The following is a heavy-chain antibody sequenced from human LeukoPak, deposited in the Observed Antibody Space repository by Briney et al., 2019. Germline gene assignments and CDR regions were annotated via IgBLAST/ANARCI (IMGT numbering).Heavy chain of an antibody. CDR2: ISTYNGNT. D-gene: IGHD5-18*01. CDR1: GYSFTTYG. CDR3: ARDRMDTGTYFDY. V-gene: IGHV1-18*01. J-gene: IGHJ4*02. Sequence: PGGSLRLSCKGSGYSFTTYGITWVRQAPGQGLEWMGWISTYNGNTNYAQKLQGRVTMTTDTSTSTAYMELRSLRSDDTAMYYCARDRMDTGTYFDYWGQGTLVTVSS.